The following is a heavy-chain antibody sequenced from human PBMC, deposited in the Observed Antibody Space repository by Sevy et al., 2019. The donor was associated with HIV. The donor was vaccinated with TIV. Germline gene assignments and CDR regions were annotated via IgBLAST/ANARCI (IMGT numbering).Heavy chain of an antibody. V-gene: IGHV3-21*06. J-gene: IGHJ4*02. CDR1: GFTFGDYN. CDR2: ISSNSEIM. CDR3: TSVGQAGLFGS. D-gene: IGHD1-26*01. Sequence: GGSLRLSCAASGFTFGDYNMNWVRQAPGKGLEWISSISSNSEIMYYTDPVKGRFTISRDNANNSVFLQMNSLRADDTAVYYCTSVGQAGLFGSWGQGTPVTVSS.